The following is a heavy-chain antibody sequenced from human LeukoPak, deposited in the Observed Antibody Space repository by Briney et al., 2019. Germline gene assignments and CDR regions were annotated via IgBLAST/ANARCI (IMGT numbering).Heavy chain of an antibody. Sequence: GGSLRLSCAASGFTFNEYGMHWVRQAPGKGLEWVAFIRYDATEKDYADSVKGRFTVSRDNSKNTLYLHLNSLRAEDTAVYYCSRDPTYYLRYGYFDYWGQGALVTVSS. CDR2: IRYDATEK. CDR1: GFTFNEYG. J-gene: IGHJ4*02. D-gene: IGHD1-26*01. V-gene: IGHV3-30*02. CDR3: SRDPTYYLRYGYFDY.